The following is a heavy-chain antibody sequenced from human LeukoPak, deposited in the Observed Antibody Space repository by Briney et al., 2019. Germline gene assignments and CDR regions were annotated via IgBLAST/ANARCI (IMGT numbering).Heavy chain of an antibody. Sequence: PGGSLRLSCAASGFSVSSNHMTWVRQAPGKGLEWVSTIYYDGNTYYADSVQGRFTISRDNSKNTLYFQMNSLRAEDTAVYYCARDSSGYYSAFDIWGQGTMVTVSS. CDR1: GFSVSSNH. J-gene: IGHJ3*02. CDR3: ARDSSGYYSAFDI. D-gene: IGHD3-22*01. V-gene: IGHV3-66*01. CDR2: IYYDGNT.